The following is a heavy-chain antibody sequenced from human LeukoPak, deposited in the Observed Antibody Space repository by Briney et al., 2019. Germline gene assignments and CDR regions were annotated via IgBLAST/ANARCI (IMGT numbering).Heavy chain of an antibody. D-gene: IGHD6-6*01. Sequence: SETLSLTCTVSGGSITSYYWAWLRQPPGKGLEWLGCFYKSENTNYNPSLKSRVTISVDTSKNQFSLRVSSVTAADTAVYYCTRDGSSRSLATWGQGTLVTVSS. V-gene: IGHV4-59*13. CDR1: GGSITSYY. J-gene: IGHJ5*02. CDR2: FYKSENT. CDR3: TRDGSSRSLAT.